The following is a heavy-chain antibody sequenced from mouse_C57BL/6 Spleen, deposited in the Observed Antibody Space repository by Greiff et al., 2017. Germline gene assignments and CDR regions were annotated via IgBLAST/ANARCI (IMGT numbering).Heavy chain of an antibody. J-gene: IGHJ4*01. V-gene: IGHV1-64*01. CDR2: IDPNNGST. CDR1: GYTFTSYW. Sequence: VKLQQPGAELVKPGASVKLSCKASGYTFTSYWMHWVKQRPGQGLEWIGKIDPNNGSTNYTEKFKSKATLTVDKSSSTAYMQPSSLTSEDSAVYYCARRGRDAMDYWGQGTSVTVSS. D-gene: IGHD3-3*01. CDR3: ARRGRDAMDY.